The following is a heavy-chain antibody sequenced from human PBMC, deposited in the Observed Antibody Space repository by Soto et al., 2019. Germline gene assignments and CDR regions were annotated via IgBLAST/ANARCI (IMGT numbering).Heavy chain of an antibody. V-gene: IGHV3-53*04. CDR3: ARVIHGDPPYYYYYYYMDV. CDR2: IYSGGST. D-gene: IGHD4-17*01. J-gene: IGHJ6*03. CDR1: GFTVSSNY. Sequence: GGSLRLSCAASGFTVSSNYMSWVRQAPGKGLEWVSVIYSGGSTYYADSVKGRFTISRHNSKNTLYLQMNSLRAEDTAVYYCARVIHGDPPYYYYYYYMDVWGKGTTVTVSS.